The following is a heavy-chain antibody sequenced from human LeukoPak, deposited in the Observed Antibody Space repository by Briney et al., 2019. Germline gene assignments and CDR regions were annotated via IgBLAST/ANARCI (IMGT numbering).Heavy chain of an antibody. CDR2: ISGSGGST. Sequence: PGGSLRLSCAASGFTFSSYAMSWVRQAPGKGLEWVSAISGSGGSTYYADSVKGRFTISRDNSKNTLYLQMNSLRAEDTAVYYCAKVRYGSGSYYPPFDYWGQGTLVTVSS. J-gene: IGHJ4*02. CDR1: GFTFSSYA. CDR3: AKVRYGSGSYYPPFDY. V-gene: IGHV3-23*01. D-gene: IGHD3-10*01.